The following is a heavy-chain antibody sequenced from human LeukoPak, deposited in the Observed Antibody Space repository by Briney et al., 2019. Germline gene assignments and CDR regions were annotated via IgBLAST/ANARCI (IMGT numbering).Heavy chain of an antibody. Sequence: ASVKVSCKASGYTFTGYYMHWVRQAPGQGLEWMGWINPNSGGTNYAQKFQGRVTMTRDTSISTAYMGLSRLRSDDTAVYYCARVPHYGDYAYWGQGTLVAVSS. CDR2: INPNSGGT. V-gene: IGHV1-2*02. D-gene: IGHD4-17*01. CDR1: GYTFTGYY. CDR3: ARVPHYGDYAY. J-gene: IGHJ4*02.